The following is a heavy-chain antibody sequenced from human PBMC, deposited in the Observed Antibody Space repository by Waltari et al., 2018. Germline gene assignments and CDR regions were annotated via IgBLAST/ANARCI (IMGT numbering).Heavy chain of an antibody. CDR2: ITSSGYTM. Sequence: EVQLVESGGGLVQPGGSLRLSCAASGFTFSSYEMHWVRQAPGKGLEWVSYITSSGYTMEYADSVKGRFTISRDNGKNSLYRQMNSLRVEDTAVYYCARENDILTAYPSNWLDPWGQGTLVTVSS. CDR1: GFTFSSYE. D-gene: IGHD3-9*01. V-gene: IGHV3-48*03. J-gene: IGHJ5*02. CDR3: ARENDILTAYPSNWLDP.